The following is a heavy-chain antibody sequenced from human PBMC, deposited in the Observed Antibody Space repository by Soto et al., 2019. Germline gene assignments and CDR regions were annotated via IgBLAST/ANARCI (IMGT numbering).Heavy chain of an antibody. J-gene: IGHJ6*02. Sequence: VQLVQSGAEVKKPGASVKASCKASGYTFTSYYIHWVRQAPGQGLEWLGIFNPTGDTASYAQKLQGRVTMTRHTTTGTAYMELGSLRSEDTGVYYCARGGRIVDTGIGFYYYHAMDVWGQGTTVTVS. CDR3: ARGGRIVDTGIGFYYYHAMDV. CDR1: GYTFTSYY. CDR2: FNPTGDTA. V-gene: IGHV1-46*01. D-gene: IGHD5-18*01.